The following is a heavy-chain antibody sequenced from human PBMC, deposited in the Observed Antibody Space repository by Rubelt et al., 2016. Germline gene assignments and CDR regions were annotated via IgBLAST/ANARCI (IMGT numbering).Heavy chain of an antibody. CDR1: GFTFSSYS. D-gene: IGHD6-13*01. CDR3: ARSRRIAAAGEDY. CDR2: IKQDGSEK. V-gene: IGHV3-7*05. J-gene: IGHJ4*02. Sequence: EVQLVESGGGLVQPGGSLRLSCAASGFTFSSYSMNWVRQAPGKGLEWVANIKQDGSEKYYVDSVKGRFTISRDNAKNSLYLQMNSRRAEDTALYYGARSRRIAAAGEDYWGQGTLVTVSS.